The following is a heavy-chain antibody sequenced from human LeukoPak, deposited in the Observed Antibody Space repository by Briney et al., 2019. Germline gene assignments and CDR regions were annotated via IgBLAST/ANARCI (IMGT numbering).Heavy chain of an antibody. J-gene: IGHJ6*02. Sequence: GGSLRLSCAASGFTFSSYTMNWVRQAPGKGLECISYITSSSDTIYYADSVEGRFTTSRDNAKKSLYLQMNSLRAEDTAVYYCAKRRDYYGSGSNGLDVWGQGTPVTVSS. CDR2: ITSSSDTI. V-gene: IGHV3-48*01. CDR3: AKRRDYYGSGSNGLDV. D-gene: IGHD3-10*01. CDR1: GFTFSSYT.